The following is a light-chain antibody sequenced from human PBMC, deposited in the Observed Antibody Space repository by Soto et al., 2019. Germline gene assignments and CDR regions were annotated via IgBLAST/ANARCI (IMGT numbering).Light chain of an antibody. Sequence: IGLPQSPATLSSGPGDSVPLSCRASQYINTRLAWYQHRPGQAPRLLIYQTSIRAAGIPARFSASGSGTDFTLTISDVQPEDFALHYCHQRQSWPRTFGQGTKVDIK. CDR1: QYINTR. J-gene: IGKJ1*01. CDR2: QTS. CDR3: HQRQSWPRT. V-gene: IGKV3-11*01.